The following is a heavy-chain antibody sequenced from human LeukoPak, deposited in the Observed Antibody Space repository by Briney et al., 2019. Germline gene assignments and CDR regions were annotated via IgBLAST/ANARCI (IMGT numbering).Heavy chain of an antibody. D-gene: IGHD6-19*01. CDR2: MIPIFRTA. CDR3: ATAPYSSGGSTNYYYSYYMDV. V-gene: IGHV1-69*13. Sequence: VAPVKVSCKASGGTFSSYAVTWVRQAPGQGLEWMAGMIPIFRTADYAQKFQGRVTIAADESTSTAYMELSSLRSEDTAVYYCATAPYSSGGSTNYYYSYYMDVWGTGTTVTVSS. CDR1: GGTFSSYA. J-gene: IGHJ6*03.